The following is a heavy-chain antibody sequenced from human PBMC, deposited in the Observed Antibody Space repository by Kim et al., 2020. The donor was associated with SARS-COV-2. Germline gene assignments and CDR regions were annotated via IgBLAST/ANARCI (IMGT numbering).Heavy chain of an antibody. CDR2: LYYSDSSGST. Sequence: SETLSLTCTVSGCSISSTNFYWAWIRQPPGRGLEWIGSLYYSDSSGSTNYNTSLKSRVTISVDTSKNQFSLKLNSVTAADTAVYYCARRSAKNNFAYDSWGQGILVSVSS. CDR1: GCSISSTNFY. CDR3: ARRSAKNNFAYDS. V-gene: IGHV4-39*01. J-gene: IGHJ4*02. D-gene: IGHD3-16*01.